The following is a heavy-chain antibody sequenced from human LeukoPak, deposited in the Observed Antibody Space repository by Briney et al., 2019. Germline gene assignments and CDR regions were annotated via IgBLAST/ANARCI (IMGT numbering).Heavy chain of an antibody. CDR3: ARRSGSWGPNWFDP. CDR2: IYHGGST. V-gene: IGHV4-30-2*01. CDR1: GGSISSGAYS. Sequence: SETLSLTCAVSGGSISSGAYSWSWIQQPPGKGLEWIGYIYHGGSTYYNPSLKSRVTISVDRSKNQFSLNLTSVTAADTAVYYCARRSGSWGPNWFDPWGQGTLVTVSS. J-gene: IGHJ5*02. D-gene: IGHD6-13*01.